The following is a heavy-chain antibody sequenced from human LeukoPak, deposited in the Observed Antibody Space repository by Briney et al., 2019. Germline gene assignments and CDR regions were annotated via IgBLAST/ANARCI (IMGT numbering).Heavy chain of an antibody. D-gene: IGHD2-15*01. J-gene: IGHJ5*02. Sequence: PSEALSLTCTVSGGSIGSSSYYWGWIRQPPGKGLEWIGIIYYSGSTNYNPSLKSRVTISVDTSKNQFSLKLSSVTAADTAVYYCARDTSGVNWFDPWGQGTLVTVSS. CDR2: IYYSGST. CDR3: ARDTSGVNWFDP. CDR1: GGSIGSSSYY. V-gene: IGHV4-39*07.